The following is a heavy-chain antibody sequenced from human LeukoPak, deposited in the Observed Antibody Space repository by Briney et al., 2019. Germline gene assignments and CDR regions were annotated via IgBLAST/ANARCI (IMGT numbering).Heavy chain of an antibody. CDR1: GFTFSSYW. V-gene: IGHV4-59*08. D-gene: IGHD3-22*01. CDR3: ARSYDSSGYYIDYFDY. CDR2: IYYSGST. Sequence: GSLRLSCAASGFTFSSYWMSWIRQPPGKGLEWIGYIYYSGSTNYNPSLKSRVTISVDTSKNQFSLKLSSVTAADTAVYYCARSYDSSGYYIDYFDYWGQGTLVTVSS. J-gene: IGHJ4*02.